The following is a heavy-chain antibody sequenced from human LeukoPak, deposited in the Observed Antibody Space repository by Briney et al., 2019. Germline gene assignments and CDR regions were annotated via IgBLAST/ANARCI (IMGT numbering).Heavy chain of an antibody. V-gene: IGHV3-23*01. CDR1: GFTFSSYA. CDR2: ISGSGGST. Sequence: GGSLRLSCAASGFTFSSYAMGWVRQAPGKGLEWVSAISGSGGSTYYADSVKGRFTISRDNSKNTLYLQMNSLRAEDTAVYYCAKVSGPYYYDSSGYSVFDYWGQGTLVTVSS. CDR3: AKVSGPYYYDSSGYSVFDY. D-gene: IGHD3-22*01. J-gene: IGHJ4*02.